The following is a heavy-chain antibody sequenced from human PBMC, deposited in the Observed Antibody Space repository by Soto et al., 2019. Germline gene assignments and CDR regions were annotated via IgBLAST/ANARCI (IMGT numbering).Heavy chain of an antibody. J-gene: IGHJ3*02. CDR3: ARGGGVGVAGSAAFDM. D-gene: IGHD3-3*01. CDR1: GYPVTAYY. CDR2: INPATGAA. V-gene: IGHV1-2*02. Sequence: QLHLVQSGAVVKKPGASVTVSCSASGYPVTAYYMHWVRQAPGRGLEWMGGINPATGAAKYTQTFQGRVTMTRDTSTSTVFTELSGLTSEDTGVFYCARGGGVGVAGSAAFDMWGQGTLVTVSS.